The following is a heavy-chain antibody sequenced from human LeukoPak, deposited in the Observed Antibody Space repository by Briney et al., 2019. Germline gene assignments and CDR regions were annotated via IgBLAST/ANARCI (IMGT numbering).Heavy chain of an antibody. CDR3: ARGKRLASGSALGWFDP. Sequence: SETLSLTCAVYGGSFSGYYWSWIRQPPGKGLEWIGELNHGGGTNYNPSLQRRVATSVDTSKNQFSLKLSSVTAADTAVYYCARGKRLASGSALGWFDPWGQGTLVTVSS. CDR2: LNHGGGT. CDR1: GGSFSGYY. J-gene: IGHJ5*02. D-gene: IGHD3-10*01. V-gene: IGHV4-34*01.